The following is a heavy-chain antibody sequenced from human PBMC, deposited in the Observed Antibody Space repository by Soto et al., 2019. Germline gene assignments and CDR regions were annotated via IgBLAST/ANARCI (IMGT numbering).Heavy chain of an antibody. Sequence: GGSLRLSCAASGFTFSSYGMHWVRQAPGKGLEWVAVISYDGSNKYYADSVKGRFTISRDNSKNTLYLQMNSLRAEDTAVYYCAKDGDYLIQRYGRGFDYWGQGTLVTVSS. J-gene: IGHJ4*02. CDR1: GFTFSSYG. CDR3: AKDGDYLIQRYGRGFDY. D-gene: IGHD4-17*01. V-gene: IGHV3-30*18. CDR2: ISYDGSNK.